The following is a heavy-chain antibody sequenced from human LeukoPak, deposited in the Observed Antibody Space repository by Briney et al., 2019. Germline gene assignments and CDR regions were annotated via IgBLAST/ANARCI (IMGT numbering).Heavy chain of an antibody. Sequence: SVQVSCKASGGTFSSNAISWVRQAPGQGLEWMGRIIPIFGTANYAQKFQGRVTITTDESTSTAYMELSSLRSEDTALYYCARRDGYCSSTSCYMSSASFHYWAQGTLVTVSS. V-gene: IGHV1-69*05. D-gene: IGHD2-2*02. CDR1: GGTFSSNA. J-gene: IGHJ4*02. CDR3: ARRDGYCSSTSCYMSSASFHY. CDR2: IIPIFGTA.